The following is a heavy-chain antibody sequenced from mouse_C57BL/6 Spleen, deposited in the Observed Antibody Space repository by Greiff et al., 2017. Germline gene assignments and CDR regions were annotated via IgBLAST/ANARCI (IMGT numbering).Heavy chain of an antibody. D-gene: IGHD3-2*02. J-gene: IGHJ2*01. Sequence: VQLQQPGAELVRPGSSVKLSCKASGYTFTSYWMDWVKPRPGQGLEWIGNIYPSDSETNYNQKFKDKATLTVDKSSSTAYMQLSSLTSEDSAVYYCARGCSSGYCDYWGQGTTLTVSS. V-gene: IGHV1-61*01. CDR3: ARGCSSGYCDY. CDR2: IYPSDSET. CDR1: GYTFTSYW.